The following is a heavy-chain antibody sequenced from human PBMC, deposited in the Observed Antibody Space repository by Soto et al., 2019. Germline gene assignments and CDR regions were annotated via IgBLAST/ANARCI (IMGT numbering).Heavy chain of an antibody. V-gene: IGHV1-2*04. J-gene: IGHJ4*02. CDR2: INPNSGDT. CDR3: ATSRISIAVAGEAEHYFDY. Sequence: ASVKVSCKASGYIFTGYYMHWVRQAPGQGLEWMGWINPNSGDTNYTQKFQGWVTMTRDTSISTAYMELSRLRSDDTAVYYCATSRISIAVAGEAEHYFDYPGQGTTVTVS. D-gene: IGHD6-19*01. CDR1: GYIFTGYY.